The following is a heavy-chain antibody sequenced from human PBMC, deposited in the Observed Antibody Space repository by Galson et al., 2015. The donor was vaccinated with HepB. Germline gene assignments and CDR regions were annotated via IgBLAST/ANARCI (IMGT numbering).Heavy chain of an antibody. CDR1: GYSFTSYW. D-gene: IGHD6-13*01. CDR3: ARQGSSWKYGGGFGWFDP. Sequence: QSGAEVKKPGESLKISCKGSGYSFTSYWIGWVRQMPGKGLEWMGIIYPGDSDTRYSPSFQGQVTISADKSISTAYLQWSSLKASDTAMYYCARQGSSWKYGGGFGWFDPWGQGTLVTVSS. J-gene: IGHJ5*02. V-gene: IGHV5-51*01. CDR2: IYPGDSDT.